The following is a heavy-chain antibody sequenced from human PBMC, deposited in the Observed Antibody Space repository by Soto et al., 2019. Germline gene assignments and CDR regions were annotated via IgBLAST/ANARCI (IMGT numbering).Heavy chain of an antibody. CDR3: AKGPAARDYYYYMDV. D-gene: IGHD2-2*01. J-gene: IGHJ6*03. CDR1: GYTLTSYD. CDR2: MNPNSGNT. V-gene: IGHV1-8*01. Sequence: ASVKVSCKASGYTLTSYDINWVRQATGQGLEWMGWMNPNSGNTGYAQKLQGRVTMTTDTSTSTAYMELRSLRSDDTAVYYCAKGPAARDYYYYMDVWGKGTTVTVSS.